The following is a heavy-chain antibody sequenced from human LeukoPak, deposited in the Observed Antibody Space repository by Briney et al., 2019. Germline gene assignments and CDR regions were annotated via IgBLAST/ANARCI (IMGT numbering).Heavy chain of an antibody. CDR1: GDSVSSNSAA. V-gene: IGHV6-1*01. D-gene: IGHD3-22*01. J-gene: IGHJ5*01. CDR2: TYYRSKWYN. Sequence: SQTLSLTCAISGDSVSSNSAAWNWIRQSPSRGLEWLGRTYYRSKWYNDYAVSVKSRISINPDTSKNQFSLQLNSVTPEVTAVYYCARVADSSGYFDCWGQGTLVTVSS. CDR3: ARVADSSGYFDC.